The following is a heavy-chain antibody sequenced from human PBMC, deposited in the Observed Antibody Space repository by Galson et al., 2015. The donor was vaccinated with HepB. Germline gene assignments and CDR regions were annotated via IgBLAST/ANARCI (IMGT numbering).Heavy chain of an antibody. D-gene: IGHD3-10*01. V-gene: IGHV1-69*01. J-gene: IGHJ4*02. CDR1: GGTFSSYA. CDR2: IIPIFGTA. CDR3: ATHTSLGEYGSGSYTADY. Sequence: SCKASGGTFSSYAISWVRQAPGQGLEWMGGIIPIFGTANYAQKFQGRVTITADESTSTAYMELSSLRSEDTAVYYCATHTSLGEYGSGSYTADYWGQGTLVTVSS.